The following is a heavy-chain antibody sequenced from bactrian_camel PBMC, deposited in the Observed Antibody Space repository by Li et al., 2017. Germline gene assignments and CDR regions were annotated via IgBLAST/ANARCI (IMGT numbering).Heavy chain of an antibody. CDR1: GNTYC. J-gene: IGHJ4*01. CDR2: IDSDGTT. V-gene: IGHV3S53*01. CDR3: APDSSPQMGCY. Sequence: HVQLVESGGGSVQAGGSLTLSCVFSGNTYCMGWFRQGPGKEREEVAAIDSDGTTSYGESMKGRFTISQVDAKNVVYLQMDNVKLDDTAMYYCAPDSSPQMGCYWTRGTQVTVS. D-gene: IGHD3*01.